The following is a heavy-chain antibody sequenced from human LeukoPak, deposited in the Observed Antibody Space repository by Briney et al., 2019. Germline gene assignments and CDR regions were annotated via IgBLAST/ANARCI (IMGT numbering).Heavy chain of an antibody. J-gene: IGHJ4*02. CDR3: AGGGYYPAY. V-gene: IGHV3-53*01. CDR1: GFTVSSNY. Sequence: GGSLRLSCAASGFTVSSNYMSWVRQAPGKGLEWVSVIYSGGSTHFADSVRGRFTMSRDNSKNTLYLQMNNLRADDTAVYYCAGGGYYPAYWGQGTLVTVSS. CDR2: IYSGGST. D-gene: IGHD3-22*01.